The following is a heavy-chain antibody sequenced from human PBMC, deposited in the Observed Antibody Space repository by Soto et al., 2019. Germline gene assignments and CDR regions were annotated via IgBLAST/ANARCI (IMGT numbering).Heavy chain of an antibody. Sequence: PGGSLRLSCAASGFTFSSDWMSWVRQAPGKGLEWVANIKQDGSEKYYVDSVKGRFTISRDNAKNSLYLQMNSLRAEDTAVYYCARDRYSYYDFWSGSLPYYYYGMDVWGQGTTVTSP. CDR2: IKQDGSEK. D-gene: IGHD3-3*01. CDR1: GFTFSSDW. J-gene: IGHJ6*02. V-gene: IGHV3-7*01. CDR3: ARDRYSYYDFWSGSLPYYYYGMDV.